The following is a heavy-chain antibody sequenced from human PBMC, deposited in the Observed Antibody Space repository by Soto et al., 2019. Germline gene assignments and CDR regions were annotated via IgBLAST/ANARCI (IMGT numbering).Heavy chain of an antibody. J-gene: IGHJ5*02. V-gene: IGHV3-74*01. Sequence: PGGSLRLSCAASGFTFSSYWMHWVRQAPGKGLVWVSRINSDGSSTSYADSVKGRFTISRDNSKSTLYLQMNSLGAEDTAVYYCAKAGGYDILTGYRDRFDPWGQGTPVTVSS. CDR3: AKAGGYDILTGYRDRFDP. D-gene: IGHD3-9*01. CDR1: GFTFSSYW. CDR2: INSDGSST.